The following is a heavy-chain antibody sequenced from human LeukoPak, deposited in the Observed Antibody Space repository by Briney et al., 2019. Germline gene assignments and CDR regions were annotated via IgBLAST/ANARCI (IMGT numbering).Heavy chain of an antibody. D-gene: IGHD6-13*01. V-gene: IGHV1-69*13. CDR1: GGTFSSYA. CDR3: ASLGGEQQLGWFDP. J-gene: IGHJ5*02. Sequence: SVKVSCKASGGTFSSYAISWVRQAPGQGLEWMGGIIPIFGTANYAQKFQGRVTITADESTSTAYMELSSLRSEDTAVHYCASLGGEQQLGWFDPWGQGTLVTVSS. CDR2: IIPIFGTA.